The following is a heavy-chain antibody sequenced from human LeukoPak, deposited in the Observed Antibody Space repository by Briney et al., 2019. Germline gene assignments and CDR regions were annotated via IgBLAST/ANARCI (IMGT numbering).Heavy chain of an antibody. CDR1: GFTFSSYA. Sequence: PGGSLRLSCAASGFTFSSYAMHWVRQAPGKGLEWVAVIWYDGSNKYYADSVKGRFTISRDNSKNTLYLQMNSLRAEDTAVYYCAKGGFWSGYENWGQGTLVTVSS. CDR2: IWYDGSNK. CDR3: AKGGFWSGYEN. V-gene: IGHV3-30*04. J-gene: IGHJ4*02. D-gene: IGHD3-3*01.